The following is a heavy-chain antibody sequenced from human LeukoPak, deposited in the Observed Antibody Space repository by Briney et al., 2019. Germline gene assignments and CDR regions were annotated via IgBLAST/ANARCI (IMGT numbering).Heavy chain of an antibody. D-gene: IGHD1-20*01. J-gene: IGHJ4*02. CDR1: GGSISSGGYS. CDR2: IYHSGST. CDR3: ARSGRVITDDSFDY. Sequence: PSQTLSLTCAVSGGSISSGGYSWSWIRQPPGKGLEWIGYIYHSGSTYYNPSLKSRVTISVDTSKNQFPLKLSSVTAADTAVYYCARSGRVITDDSFDYWGQGTLVTVSS. V-gene: IGHV4-30-2*01.